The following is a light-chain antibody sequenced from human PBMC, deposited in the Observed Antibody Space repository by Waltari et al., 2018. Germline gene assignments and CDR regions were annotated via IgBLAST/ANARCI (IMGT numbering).Light chain of an antibody. CDR3: QQYNNYRT. V-gene: IGKV1-5*03. J-gene: IGKJ1*01. CDR1: QRLSNS. CDR2: KAS. Sequence: DVQMTQSPSTLSASVGDSVTITCRASQRLSNSLAWYQQKPGTAPTLRIYKASSLDSGVPSRCSGSGSGTEFTLTISSLQPDDFATYYCQQYNNYRTFGQGTKVEIK.